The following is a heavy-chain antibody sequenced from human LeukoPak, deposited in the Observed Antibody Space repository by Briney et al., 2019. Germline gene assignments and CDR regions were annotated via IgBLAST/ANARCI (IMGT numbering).Heavy chain of an antibody. D-gene: IGHD2-15*01. CDR1: GFTFSSYA. V-gene: IGHV3-30-3*01. CDR3: AKDRGYCSGGSCPSSIWKSFFDY. Sequence: GGSLRLSCAASGFTFSSYAMHWVRQAPGKGLEWVAVISYDGSNKYYADSVKGRFTISRDNSKNTLYLQMNSLRAEDTAVYYCAKDRGYCSGGSCPSSIWKSFFDYWGQGTLVTVSS. CDR2: ISYDGSNK. J-gene: IGHJ4*02.